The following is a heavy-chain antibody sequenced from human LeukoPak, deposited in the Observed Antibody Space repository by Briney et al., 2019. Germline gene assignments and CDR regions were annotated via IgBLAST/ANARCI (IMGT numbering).Heavy chain of an antibody. Sequence: PSETLSVTCTVSGGPISSCSYHWGWIPQPPGKGLAWIGSSNNSGSTYYNPSLKSRVTISVDTSKNQFSLKLSSVTAADTAVHYCARLTPFAVDVWGKGTTVTVSS. CDR3: ARLTPFAVDV. V-gene: IGHV4-39*01. CDR2: SNNSGST. J-gene: IGHJ6*04. D-gene: IGHD2-15*01. CDR1: GGPISSCSYH.